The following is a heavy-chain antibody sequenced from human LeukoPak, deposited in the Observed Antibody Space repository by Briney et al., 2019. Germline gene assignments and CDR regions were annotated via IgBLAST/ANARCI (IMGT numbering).Heavy chain of an antibody. CDR1: GFTFSNYA. V-gene: IGHV3-64*01. CDR3: ARDLSGSNALDY. J-gene: IGHJ4*02. D-gene: IGHD1-26*01. Sequence: GGSLRLSCAASGFTFSNYAMHWVRQAPGKGLEYVSTITTNGDRTYYANSVKGRFTISRDNSKNPLYLQMGSLRAEDMAVYYCARDLSGSNALDYWGQGTLVTVSS. CDR2: ITTNGDRT.